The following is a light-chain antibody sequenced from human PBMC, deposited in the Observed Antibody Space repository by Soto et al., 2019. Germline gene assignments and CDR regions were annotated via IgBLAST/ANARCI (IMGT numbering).Light chain of an antibody. V-gene: IGLV2-14*03. CDR3: SSYTSSSTHV. CDR2: DVS. J-gene: IGLJ1*01. CDR1: SSDVGAYNF. Sequence: QSVLTQPASVSGSPGQSITISCTGTSSDVGAYNFVSWYQQHPGKVPELMIFDVSSRPSGVSDRFSGSKSGNTASLTISGLQAEDEGDYYCSSYTSSSTHVFGSGTKVTVL.